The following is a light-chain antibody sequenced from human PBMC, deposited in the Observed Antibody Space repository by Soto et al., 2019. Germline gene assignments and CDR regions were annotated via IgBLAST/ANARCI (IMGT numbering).Light chain of an antibody. J-gene: IGKJ5*01. Sequence: EVVMTQSPVTLSVSPGESATLSCRASQSVMNNLAWYQEKPGQAPRLLIYDASNRATGIPARFRGSGSGTDFTLTISSLEPEDFAVYYCQQRSNWPPFTFGQGTRLEIK. CDR1: QSVMNN. V-gene: IGKV3-11*01. CDR2: DAS. CDR3: QQRSNWPPFT.